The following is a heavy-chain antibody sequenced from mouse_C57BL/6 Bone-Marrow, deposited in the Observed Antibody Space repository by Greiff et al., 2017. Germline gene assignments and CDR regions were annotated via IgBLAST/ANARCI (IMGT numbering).Heavy chain of an antibody. CDR3: ARERIYYYGSSTGYYAMDY. CDR2: IHPNSGST. Sequence: QVQLQQPGAELVKPGASVKLSCKASGYTFTSYWMHWVKQRPGQGLEWIGMIHPNSGSTNYNEKFKSKATLTVDKSSSTAYMQLSSLTSEDSAVYYCARERIYYYGSSTGYYAMDYWGQGTSVTVSS. J-gene: IGHJ4*01. D-gene: IGHD1-1*01. V-gene: IGHV1-64*01. CDR1: GYTFTSYW.